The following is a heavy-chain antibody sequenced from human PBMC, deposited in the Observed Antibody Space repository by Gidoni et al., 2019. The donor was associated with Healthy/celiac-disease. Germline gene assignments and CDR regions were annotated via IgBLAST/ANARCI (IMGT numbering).Heavy chain of an antibody. Sequence: LTRTVSGGSISSGDYYWSWIRQPPGKGLEWIGYIYYSGRTYYNPSLKSRVTISVDTSKNQFSLKLSSVTAADTAVYYCARGVGYCSGGSCYPRSWYFDLWGRGTLVTVSS. J-gene: IGHJ2*01. CDR1: GGSISSGDYY. V-gene: IGHV4-30-4*01. D-gene: IGHD2-15*01. CDR3: ARGVGYCSGGSCYPRSWYFDL. CDR2: IYYSGRT.